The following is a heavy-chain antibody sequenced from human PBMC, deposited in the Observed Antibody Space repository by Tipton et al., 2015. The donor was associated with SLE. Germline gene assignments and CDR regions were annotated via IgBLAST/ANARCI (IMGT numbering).Heavy chain of an antibody. CDR2: ISSSSSTI. D-gene: IGHD1-7*01. J-gene: IGHJ4*02. Sequence: SLRLSCAASGFTFSSYSMNWVRQAPGKGLEWVSYISSSSSTIYYADSVKGRFTISRDNAKNSLYLQMNSLRAEDTAVYYCAREVTGTYKGLDYWGQGTLVTVSS. CDR3: AREVTGTYKGLDY. V-gene: IGHV3-48*01. CDR1: GFTFSSYS.